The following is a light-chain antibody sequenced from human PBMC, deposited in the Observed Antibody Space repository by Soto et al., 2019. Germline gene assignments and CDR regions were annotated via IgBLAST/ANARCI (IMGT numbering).Light chain of an antibody. CDR3: SSYVVSNHLV. V-gene: IGLV2-8*01. Sequence: QSALTQPPSASGSPGQSVTISCTGTTSDLGTYDFVSWYQQHPGEAPKLMIYEVYKRPSGVPDRFSGSKSGNTASLTVSGLQAEDEADYYCSSYVVSNHLVFGGGTKLTVL. J-gene: IGLJ2*01. CDR1: TSDLGTYDF. CDR2: EVY.